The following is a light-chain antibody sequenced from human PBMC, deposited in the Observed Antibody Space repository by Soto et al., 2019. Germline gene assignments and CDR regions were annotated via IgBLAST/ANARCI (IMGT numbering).Light chain of an antibody. J-gene: IGKJ1*01. CDR1: QSISGS. Sequence: DIQMTQSPSTLSASVGDRVTITCRASQSISGSLAWYQQKPGKAPKLLIYEASNLKSWVSSRFSGSGSGTEYTLTISSLQPDDSASYYCQQYNGYWTFGQGTRVEIK. CDR3: QQYNGYWT. CDR2: EAS. V-gene: IGKV1-5*03.